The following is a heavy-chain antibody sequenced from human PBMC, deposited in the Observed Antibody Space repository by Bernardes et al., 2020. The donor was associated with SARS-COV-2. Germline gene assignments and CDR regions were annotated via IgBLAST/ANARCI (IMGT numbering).Heavy chain of an antibody. V-gene: IGHV3-48*01. J-gene: IGHJ3*02. Sequence: GGSLRLSCAASGFTFSTFSMHWVRQAPGKGREWVSFISRSSTTIHYADSVKGRFTVSRDNAKNSLYLQMNSLRAEDTAVYYCARDYCGGDCYLAFDIWGQGTMVTVSS. CDR1: GFTFSTFS. CDR2: ISRSSTTI. D-gene: IGHD2-21*02. CDR3: ARDYCGGDCYLAFDI.